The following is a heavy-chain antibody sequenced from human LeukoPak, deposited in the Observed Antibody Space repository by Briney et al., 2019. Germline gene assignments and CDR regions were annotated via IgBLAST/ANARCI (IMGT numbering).Heavy chain of an antibody. J-gene: IGHJ3*02. CDR1: GYTFTGCY. CDR3: AREGEYSYGEFDI. V-gene: IGHV1-2*02. Sequence: ASVKVSCKASGYTFTGCYMHWVRQAPGQGLEWMGWINPNSGGTNYAQKFQGRVTMTRDTSISTAYMELSRLRSDDTAVYYCAREGEYSYGEFDIWGQGTMVTVSS. CDR2: INPNSGGT. D-gene: IGHD5-18*01.